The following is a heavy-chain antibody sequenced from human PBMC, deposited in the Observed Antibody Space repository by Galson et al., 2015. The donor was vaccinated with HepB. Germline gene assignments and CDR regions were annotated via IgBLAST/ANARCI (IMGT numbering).Heavy chain of an antibody. CDR1: GYTFTGYY. CDR2: INPNSGGT. J-gene: IGHJ4*02. CDR3: ARDPGTAYSGGYDY. D-gene: IGHD6-19*01. Sequence: SVKVSCKASGYTFTGYYMHWVRQAPGQGLEWMGWINPNSGGTNYAQKFQGWVTMTRDTSISTAYMELSRLRSDDTAVYYCARDPGTAYSGGYDYWGQGTLVTVSS. V-gene: IGHV1-2*04.